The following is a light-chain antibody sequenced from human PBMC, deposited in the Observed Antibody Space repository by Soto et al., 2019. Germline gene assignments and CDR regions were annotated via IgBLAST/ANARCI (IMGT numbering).Light chain of an antibody. CDR2: GAS. V-gene: IGKV3-15*01. CDR1: QSVSSK. J-gene: IGKJ1*01. Sequence: EIVMTQSPATLSVSPGEGATLSCRASQSVSSKLAWYQQKPGQAPRLLIYGASTRATGIPARFSGSGSGTEFTLTISSLRPDDFATYFCQHLDSNWPFGQGTKVEI. CDR3: QHLDSNWP.